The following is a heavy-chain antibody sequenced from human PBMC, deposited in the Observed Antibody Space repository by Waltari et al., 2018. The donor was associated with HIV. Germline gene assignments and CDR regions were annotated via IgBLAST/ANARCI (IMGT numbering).Heavy chain of an antibody. CDR2: ISHRGRT. CDR1: GGSLSGYY. D-gene: IGHD4-17*01. CDR3: ARGDFADLVDDYGDYGRPHSWFDP. V-gene: IGHV4-34*01. Sequence: QVQLQQWGAGLLQPSETLSLTCAVYGGSLSGYYWTWLRQPPGKGLEWIGGISHRGRTDYKPSVKGRVTISIEQSKREVSLGMTSVTAADTGRYFCARGDFADLVDDYGDYGRPHSWFDPWGQGTLVTV. J-gene: IGHJ5*02.